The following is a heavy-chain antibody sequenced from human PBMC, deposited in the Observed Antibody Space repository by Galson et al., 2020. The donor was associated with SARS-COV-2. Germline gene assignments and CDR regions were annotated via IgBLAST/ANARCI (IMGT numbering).Heavy chain of an antibody. Sequence: SETLSLTCTVSGGSISSSNYYWGWLRQPPGKGLEWIGSIYYSGSTYYNPSLKSRVTTTVDMSKNQLSLKVTSVTAADTAVYYCARALSQLLWLGEFYGQWGQGTRVTVSS. CDR1: GGSISSSNYY. CDR2: IYYSGST. J-gene: IGHJ4*02. CDR3: ARALSQLLWLGEFYGQ. D-gene: IGHD3-10*01. V-gene: IGHV4-39*07.